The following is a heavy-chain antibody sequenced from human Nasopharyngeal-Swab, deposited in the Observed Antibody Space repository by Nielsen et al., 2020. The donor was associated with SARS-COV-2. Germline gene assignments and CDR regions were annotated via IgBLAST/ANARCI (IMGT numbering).Heavy chain of an antibody. CDR1: GFTFNGYW. J-gene: IGHJ4*02. CDR3: ARVMTTGSFDY. CDR2: IKQDASEV. D-gene: IGHD4-17*01. Sequence: GGSLRLSCAASGFTFNGYWMSWVRQVPGKGLEWVANIKQDASEVYYVDSVKGRFTISRDNAKNSLYLQMNSLRAEDTAVYYCARVMTTGSFDYWGQGTLVTVSS. V-gene: IGHV3-7*01.